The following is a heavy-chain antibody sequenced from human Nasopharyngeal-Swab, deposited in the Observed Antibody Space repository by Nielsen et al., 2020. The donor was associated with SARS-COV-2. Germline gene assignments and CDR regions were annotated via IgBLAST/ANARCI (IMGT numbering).Heavy chain of an antibody. V-gene: IGHV1-2*02. Sequence: ASVKVSCKASGYTFTGYYMHWVRQAPGQGLEWMGWINPNSGGTNYAQKFRGRVTMTRDTSISTAYMELSRLRSDDTAVYYCARSRVFVVVPADYVDSRDAFDIWGQGTMVTVSS. CDR2: INPNSGGT. J-gene: IGHJ3*02. D-gene: IGHD2-2*01. CDR3: ARSRVFVVVPADYVDSRDAFDI. CDR1: GYTFTGYY.